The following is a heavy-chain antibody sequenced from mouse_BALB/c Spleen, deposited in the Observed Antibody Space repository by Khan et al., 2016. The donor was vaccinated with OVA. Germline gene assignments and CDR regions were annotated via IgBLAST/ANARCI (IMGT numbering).Heavy chain of an antibody. J-gene: IGHJ1*01. D-gene: IGHD1-1*01. CDR3: VRNHDGGGYWYFDV. Sequence: QVQLKQSGPGLVAPSQSLSITCTVSGFSSSRSSIHWVRQPPGKGLEWLGMIWGGGSTDYNSALKSRLSISKDNSKSQVFLKMNSLQTGDTAMYYCVRNHDGGGYWYFDVWGAGTTVTVSS. CDR2: IWGGGST. CDR1: GFSSSRSS. V-gene: IGHV2-6-4*01.